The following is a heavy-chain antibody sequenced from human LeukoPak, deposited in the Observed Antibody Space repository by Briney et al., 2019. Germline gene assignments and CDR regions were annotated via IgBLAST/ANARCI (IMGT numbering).Heavy chain of an antibody. J-gene: IGHJ4*02. V-gene: IGHV3-30*02. Sequence: DSVKGRFTISRDNSKNTLYLQMNSLRAEDTAVYYCAKDGGYCGPDYWGQGSLVTVSS. CDR3: AKDGGYCGPDY. D-gene: IGHD5-12*01.